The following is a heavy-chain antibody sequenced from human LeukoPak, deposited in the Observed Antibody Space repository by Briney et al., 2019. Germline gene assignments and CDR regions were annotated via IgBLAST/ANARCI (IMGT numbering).Heavy chain of an antibody. J-gene: IGHJ6*03. Sequence: ASVKVSCKASGGTFSSYAISWVRQAPGQGLEWMGGIIPIFGTANYAQKFQGRVTITADESTSTAYTELSSLRSEDTAVYYCARVVRYFDDYYYMDVWGKGTTVTVSS. CDR1: GGTFSSYA. V-gene: IGHV1-69*13. D-gene: IGHD3-9*01. CDR2: IIPIFGTA. CDR3: ARVVRYFDDYYYMDV.